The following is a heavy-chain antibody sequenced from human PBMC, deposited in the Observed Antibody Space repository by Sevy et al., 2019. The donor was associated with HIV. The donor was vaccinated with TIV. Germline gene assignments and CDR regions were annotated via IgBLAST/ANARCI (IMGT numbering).Heavy chain of an antibody. CDR3: AKRPYYYYNRHGHLVSSTDEADY. Sequence: GGSLRLSCAASGFTFNIYAMSWVRQAPGKGLEWLSAISGGGDGTYYADSVKGRFTISGDNSRNTLYLQMNSLRAEDTAVYYCAKRPYYYYNRHGHLVSSTDEADYWGQGTLVTVSS. CDR2: ISGGGDGT. CDR1: GFTFNIYA. J-gene: IGHJ4*02. V-gene: IGHV3-23*01. D-gene: IGHD3-22*01.